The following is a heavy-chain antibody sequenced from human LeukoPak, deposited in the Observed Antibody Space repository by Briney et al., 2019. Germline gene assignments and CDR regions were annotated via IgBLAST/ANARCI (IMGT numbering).Heavy chain of an antibody. V-gene: IGHV3-74*01. CDR3: ARDRGNSGFDY. CDR2: INSDGNSI. J-gene: IGHJ4*02. D-gene: IGHD4-23*01. Sequence: GGSLRLSCAAAGFTVSGYRMHWVRQGPGKGLGWVSRINSDGNSINYADSVKGRFTISRDNAKNTLYLQMNSLRAEDTAVYYCARDRGNSGFDYWGQGTLVTVSP. CDR1: GFTVSGYR.